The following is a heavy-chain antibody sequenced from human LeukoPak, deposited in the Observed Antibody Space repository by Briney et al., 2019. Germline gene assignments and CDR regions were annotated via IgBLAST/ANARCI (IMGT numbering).Heavy chain of an antibody. CDR1: GFTFDDCA. Sequence: GGSLRLSCAASGFTFDDCAMHWVRQAPGKGLEWVSGVNWNSDRKGYAGSVKGRFTVSRDNARKYVFLQMNSLRVEDTAIYYCAKGKSGWFSGADYWGQGTLVTVSS. CDR2: VNWNSDRK. J-gene: IGHJ4*02. D-gene: IGHD6-19*01. CDR3: AKGKSGWFSGADY. V-gene: IGHV3-9*01.